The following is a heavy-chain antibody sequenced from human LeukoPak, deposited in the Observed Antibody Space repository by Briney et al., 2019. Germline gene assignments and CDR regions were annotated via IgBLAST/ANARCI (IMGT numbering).Heavy chain of an antibody. CDR1: GFTFSSYG. D-gene: IGHD3-22*01. Sequence: GGSLRLSCAASGFTFSSYGMHWVRQAPGEGLEWVAVISYDGSNKYYADSVKGRFTISRDNSKNTLYLQMNSLRAEDTAVYYCAKDLRRYYYDSSGYTPSYYFDYWGQGTLVTVSS. J-gene: IGHJ4*02. CDR3: AKDLRRYYYDSSGYTPSYYFDY. V-gene: IGHV3-30*18. CDR2: ISYDGSNK.